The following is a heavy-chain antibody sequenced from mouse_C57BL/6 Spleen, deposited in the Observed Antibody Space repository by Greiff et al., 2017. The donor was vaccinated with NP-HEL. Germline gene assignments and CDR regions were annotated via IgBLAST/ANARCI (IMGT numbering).Heavy chain of an antibody. CDR3: SGLLRDYFDY. J-gene: IGHJ2*01. D-gene: IGHD1-1*01. V-gene: IGHV1-50*01. CDR2: IDPSDSYT. CDR1: GYTFTSYW. Sequence: VQLQQPGAELVKPGASVKLSCKASGYTFTSYWMQWVKQRPGQGLEWIGEIDPSDSYTNYNQKFKGKATLTVDTSSSTAYMQLSSLTSEDSAVYYCSGLLRDYFDYWGQGTTLTVSS.